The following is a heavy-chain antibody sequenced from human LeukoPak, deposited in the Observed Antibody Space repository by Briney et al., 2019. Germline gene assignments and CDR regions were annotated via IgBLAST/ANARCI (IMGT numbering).Heavy chain of an antibody. CDR1: GYTFTSYG. CDR2: ISAYDGNT. V-gene: IGHV1-18*01. Sequence: ASVKVSCKTSGYTFTSYGISWVRQAPGQGLEWMGWISAYDGNTDYVQKFQGRVIMTKDTITSTVYMELTNLRSDDTAVYYCARDLLDFWSAPTYLDYWGQGTVVTVSS. J-gene: IGHJ4*02. D-gene: IGHD3-3*01. CDR3: ARDLLDFWSAPTYLDY.